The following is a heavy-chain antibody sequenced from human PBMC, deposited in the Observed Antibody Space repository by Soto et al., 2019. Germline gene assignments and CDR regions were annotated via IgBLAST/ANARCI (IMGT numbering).Heavy chain of an antibody. V-gene: IGHV3-74*01. CDR1: GFTFSSYW. Sequence: GGSLRLSCAASGFTFSSYWMHWVRQAPGKGLVWVSRINSDGSSTSYADSVKGRFTISRDNAKNTLYLQMNSLRAEDTAIFYCARDPFGYYVNYFDNWGQGTLVTVSS. J-gene: IGHJ4*02. CDR3: ARDPFGYYVNYFDN. D-gene: IGHD1-26*01. CDR2: INSDGSST.